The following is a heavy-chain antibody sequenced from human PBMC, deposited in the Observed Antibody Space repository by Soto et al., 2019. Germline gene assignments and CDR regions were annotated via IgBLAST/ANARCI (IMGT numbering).Heavy chain of an antibody. D-gene: IGHD2-2*01. CDR3: APQTMNNGMPLGY. J-gene: IGHJ4*02. Sequence: ASVKVSCKASGYTFTSYAFSWVRQSPGQGLEWMGWIGGYKGNTNYAQKLQGRVTLTTDTSTSTAYMELRSLRSDDTAVYSCAPQTMNNGMPLGYWGQGDMVTVYS. CDR1: GYTFTSYA. V-gene: IGHV1-18*01. CDR2: IGGYKGNT.